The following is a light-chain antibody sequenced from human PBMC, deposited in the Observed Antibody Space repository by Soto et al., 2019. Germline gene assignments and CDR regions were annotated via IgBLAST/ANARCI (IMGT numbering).Light chain of an antibody. Sequence: DIQMTQSPSTLSASVGDRVTITCRASQRITSWLAWYQQRLGKAPKLLIYDASSLESGVPSRFSGSGSGTEFTLTISSLQPDDFATYYCQLYNGYLFGGGTKVEIK. J-gene: IGKJ4*01. CDR3: QLYNGYL. V-gene: IGKV1-5*01. CDR2: DAS. CDR1: QRITSW.